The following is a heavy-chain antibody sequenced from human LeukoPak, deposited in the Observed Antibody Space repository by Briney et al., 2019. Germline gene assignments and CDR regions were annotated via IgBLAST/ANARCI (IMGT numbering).Heavy chain of an antibody. J-gene: IGHJ4*02. D-gene: IGHD5-24*01. CDR2: IIPSGHTT. CDR3: AKDDRWLQFCC. CDR1: GFTFSSHG. Sequence: GGTLRLSCAASGFTFSSHGMNWVRQAPGRGLEWVSGIIPSGHTTYYADSVRGRFTISRDNSRNTLYLQMNSLRAEDTAVYYCAKDDRWLQFCCWGQGTLVTVSA. V-gene: IGHV3-23*01.